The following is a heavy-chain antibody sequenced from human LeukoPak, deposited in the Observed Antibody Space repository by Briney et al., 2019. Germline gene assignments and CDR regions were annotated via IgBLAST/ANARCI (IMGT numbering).Heavy chain of an antibody. Sequence: GGSLRLSCAASGFAFDDYAMSWVRQSPGKALEWVSGISYNTGKLTYAGSVKGRFTISRDNAKNSLYLQMNRLRPEDAAVYYCAKGSGSSSWFAFDSWGQGTLVIVSS. V-gene: IGHV3-9*01. CDR2: ISYNTGKL. D-gene: IGHD6-13*01. CDR1: GFAFDDYA. J-gene: IGHJ4*02. CDR3: AKGSGSSSWFAFDS.